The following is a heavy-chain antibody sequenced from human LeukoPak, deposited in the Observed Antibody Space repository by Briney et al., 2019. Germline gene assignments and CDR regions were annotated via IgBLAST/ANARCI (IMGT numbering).Heavy chain of an antibody. V-gene: IGHV4-59*01. J-gene: IGHJ5*02. CDR2: IYYSGST. CDR3: ARAVKYYYDSSGYPKWFDP. CDR1: GGSISSYY. Sequence: SETLSLTCTVSGGSISSYYWSWIRQPPGKGLEWIGYIYYSGSTSYNPSLKSRVTISVDTSKNQFSLKLSSVTAADTAVYYCARAVKYYYDSSGYPKWFDPWGQGTLVTVSS. D-gene: IGHD3-22*01.